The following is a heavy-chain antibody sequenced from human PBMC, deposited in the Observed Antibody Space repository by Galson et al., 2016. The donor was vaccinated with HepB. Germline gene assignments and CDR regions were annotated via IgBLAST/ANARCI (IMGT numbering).Heavy chain of an antibody. CDR1: GFTPTTRGVG. V-gene: IGHV2-5*02. J-gene: IGHJ4*02. CDR2: IYWDDDK. CDR3: AHSGPATRPGSGSVFDV. Sequence: PALVKPTQTLTLTCSLSGFTPTTRGVGVGWIRQPPGKALEWLGIIYWDDDKRYKPSLKDRLTITKDTSKSQVVLTLTNVDRVDTATYFCAHSGPATRPGSGSVFDVWGQGTLITVSS. D-gene: IGHD1-26*01.